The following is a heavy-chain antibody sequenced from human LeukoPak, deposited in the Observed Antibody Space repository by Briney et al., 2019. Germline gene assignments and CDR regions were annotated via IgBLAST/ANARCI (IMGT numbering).Heavy chain of an antibody. D-gene: IGHD3-22*01. CDR1: GFTFSIYG. CDR2: ISYDGSNK. Sequence: LPGGSLRLSCAASGFTFSIYGMHWVRQAPGKGLEWVAVISYDGSNKYYADSVKGRFTISRDNSKNTLYLQMNSLRAEDTAVYYCARDRLEGLVVVSEGPFDYWGQGTLVTVSS. J-gene: IGHJ4*02. V-gene: IGHV3-30*03. CDR3: ARDRLEGLVVVSEGPFDY.